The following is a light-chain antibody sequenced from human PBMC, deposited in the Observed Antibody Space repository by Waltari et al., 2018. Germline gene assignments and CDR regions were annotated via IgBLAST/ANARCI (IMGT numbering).Light chain of an antibody. CDR1: QSVSSN. V-gene: IGKV3-15*01. CDR3: QQYYNWPPGGT. J-gene: IGKJ1*01. CDR2: GAS. Sequence: EIVMPQSPATLSVSPGGSATLACRARQSVSSNLAWYQQKPGRAPRLLVYGASTRATGIPARFSGSGSGTEFTLTISSLQSEDVAVYYCQQYYNWPPGGTCGQGTKVEGK.